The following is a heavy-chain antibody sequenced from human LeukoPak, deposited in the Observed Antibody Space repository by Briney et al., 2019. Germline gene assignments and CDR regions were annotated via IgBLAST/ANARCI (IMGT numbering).Heavy chain of an antibody. V-gene: IGHV3-21*01. CDR2: INSYSSHI. CDR3: ARDPERYLRTGKFDY. D-gene: IGHD5/OR15-5a*01. Sequence: AGGSLRLPCAASGFTFSTSAMNWVRQVPGKGLEWVSSINSYSSHIYYAASVRGRFTVSRDNARNSVFLQMNSLTAEDTAVYYCARDPERYLRTGKFDYWGQGTLVSVSS. CDR1: GFTFSTSA. J-gene: IGHJ4*02.